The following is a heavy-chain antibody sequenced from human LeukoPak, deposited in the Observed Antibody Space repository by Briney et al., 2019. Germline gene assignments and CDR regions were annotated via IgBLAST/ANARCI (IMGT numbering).Heavy chain of an antibody. D-gene: IGHD2-21*02. CDR2: ISASGGST. V-gene: IGHV3-23*01. CDR3: AKATAYCGGDCYAYYFDC. J-gene: IGHJ4*02. Sequence: GGSLRLSCGASGFTFSSYAMNWVRQAPGKGLEWVSTISASGGSTYHADSVKGRITISRDNSKNTLYLQMNSLRAEDTAVYYCAKATAYCGGDCYAYYFDCWGRGTLVTVSS. CDR1: GFTFSSYA.